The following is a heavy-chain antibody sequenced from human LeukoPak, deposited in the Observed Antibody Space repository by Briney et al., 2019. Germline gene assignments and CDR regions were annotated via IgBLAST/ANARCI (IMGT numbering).Heavy chain of an antibody. CDR1: GYSISSGYY. Sequence: PSETLSLTCAVSGYSISSGYYWGWIRQPPGKGLEWIGGIYHSGSTYYNPSLKSRVTISVDTSKNQFSLKLSSVTAADTAVYYCARADRVATTNYYYYYGMDVWGKGTTVTVSS. CDR3: ARADRVATTNYYYYYGMDV. J-gene: IGHJ6*04. V-gene: IGHV4-38-2*01. CDR2: IYHSGST. D-gene: IGHD5-12*01.